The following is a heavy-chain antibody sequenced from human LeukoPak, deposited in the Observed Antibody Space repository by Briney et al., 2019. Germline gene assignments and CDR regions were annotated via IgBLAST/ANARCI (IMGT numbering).Heavy chain of an antibody. CDR2: IYHSGST. V-gene: IGHV4-30-2*01. CDR1: GGSISSGGYS. CDR3: ARFVAVADYYFDY. D-gene: IGHD6-19*01. J-gene: IGHJ4*02. Sequence: NSSETLSLTCAVSGGSISSGGYSWSWIRQPPGKGLEWIGYIYHSGSTYYNPSLKSRVTISVDRSKNQFSLKLSSVTAADTAVYYCARFVAVADYYFDYWGQGTLVTVSS.